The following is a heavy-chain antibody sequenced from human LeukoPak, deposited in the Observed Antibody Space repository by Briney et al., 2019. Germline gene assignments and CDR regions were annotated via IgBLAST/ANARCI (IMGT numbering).Heavy chain of an antibody. CDR3: ARVLGTDNWFDP. CDR2: IIPIFGTA. J-gene: IGHJ5*02. V-gene: IGHV1-69*06. D-gene: IGHD1-7*01. CDR1: GGTFSSYA. Sequence: ASVKVSCKASGGTFSSYAISWVRQAPGQGLEWMGGIIPIFGTANYAQKFQGRVTITADKSTSTAYMELSSLRSEDTAAYYCARVLGTDNWFDPWGQGTLVTVSS.